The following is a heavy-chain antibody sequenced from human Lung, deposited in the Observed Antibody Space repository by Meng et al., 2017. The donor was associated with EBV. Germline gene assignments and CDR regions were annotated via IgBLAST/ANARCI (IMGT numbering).Heavy chain of an antibody. D-gene: IGHD5/OR15-5a*01. CDR1: GDSVSRSSAA. V-gene: IGHV6-1*01. Sequence: VQLQHSGPGLEEPSQTLSLTCVISGDSVSRSSAAWTWLRQSPSRGLEWLGRTYYRPKWSNDNEVLVNSRITITTNTSKNQFSLQMTSVTPEDTAEYYCARGATSVYDSWGHGTLVTVSS. CDR2: TYYRPKWSN. CDR3: ARGATSVYDS. J-gene: IGHJ5*01.